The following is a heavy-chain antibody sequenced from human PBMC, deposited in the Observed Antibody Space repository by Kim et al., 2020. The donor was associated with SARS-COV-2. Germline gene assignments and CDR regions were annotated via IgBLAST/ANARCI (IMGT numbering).Heavy chain of an antibody. CDR2: N. V-gene: IGHV6-1*01. Sequence: NDYAVSVKSRITNNPDTSKHHFSLQLNSVTPEDTAVYYCARDLRKDWFDPWGQGTLVTVSS. D-gene: IGHD3-16*01. J-gene: IGHJ5*02. CDR3: ARDLRKDWFDP.